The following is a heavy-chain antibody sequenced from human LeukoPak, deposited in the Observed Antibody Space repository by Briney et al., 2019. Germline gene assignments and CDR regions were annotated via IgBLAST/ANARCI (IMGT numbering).Heavy chain of an antibody. V-gene: IGHV3-21*01. D-gene: IGHD6-6*01. Sequence: PGGSLRLSCATSGFTFSNHSMNWVRQAPGKGLEWVSSLSSSSSYIYYADSVKGGFTISRDNAKNSLNLQMNSLRAEDTAVYYCVREVSPDAFDIWGQGTMVTVSS. CDR2: LSSSSSYI. CDR1: GFTFSNHS. CDR3: VREVSPDAFDI. J-gene: IGHJ3*02.